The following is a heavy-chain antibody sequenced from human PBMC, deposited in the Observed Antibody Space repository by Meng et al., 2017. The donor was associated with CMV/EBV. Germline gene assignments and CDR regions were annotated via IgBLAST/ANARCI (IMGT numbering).Heavy chain of an antibody. CDR1: GYTFTGYG. V-gene: IGHV1-18*01. CDR3: ARGVPLGIIYSFDY. Sequence: VSLVRSGAEVKKPGDSVKVSCKASGYTFTGYGISWVRQAPGQGLEWMGWISVYNGHTNFAQNLQGRVTMTTDTSTSTAYVELRSLRSDDTAIYYCARGVPLGIIYSFDYWGQGTLVTVSS. J-gene: IGHJ4*01. CDR2: ISVYNGHT. D-gene: IGHD2-21*01.